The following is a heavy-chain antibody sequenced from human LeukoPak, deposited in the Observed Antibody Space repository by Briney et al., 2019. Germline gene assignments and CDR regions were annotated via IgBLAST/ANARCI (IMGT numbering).Heavy chain of an antibody. CDR3: VKQDTGSYLGGY. Sequence: QPGGSLRLSCAASGFTFSNYMTHWVRQAPGKGLVWVSRIKSDGITITYADSVQGRFTISRDNAKNTLSLQMNSLRVDDTAVYYCVKQDTGSYLGGYWGQGTLVTVSS. CDR1: GFTFSNYM. CDR2: IKSDGITI. J-gene: IGHJ4*02. D-gene: IGHD1-26*01. V-gene: IGHV3-74*01.